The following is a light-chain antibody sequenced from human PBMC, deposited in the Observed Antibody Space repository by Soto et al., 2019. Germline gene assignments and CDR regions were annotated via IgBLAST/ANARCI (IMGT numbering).Light chain of an antibody. J-gene: IGLJ3*02. V-gene: IGLV1-44*01. CDR1: SSNIGSNT. CDR2: GYI. CDR3: AAWDDSLNRPV. Sequence: QSVLTQPPSASGTPGQRVTISCSGSSSNIGSNTVNWYQQLPGTAPKLLIYGYIQRPSGVPDRFSGSKSGTSASLAISGLQSEDEAHYYCAAWDDSLNRPVFGGGTQLTVL.